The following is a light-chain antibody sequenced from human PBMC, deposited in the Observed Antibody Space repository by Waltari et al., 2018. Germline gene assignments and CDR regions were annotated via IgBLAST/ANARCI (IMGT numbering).Light chain of an antibody. CDR2: ANS. CDR1: SSNIGSNY. Sequence: QSVLTQPPSASGTPGQRITISCSGGSSNIGSNYVFWYQQLPGTAPKLLIYANSQGPSCVPVRFSGAKSGTSASLAISGLRPEDEADYYCAAWDGGLSNWLFGGGTRLTVL. CDR3: AAWDGGLSNWL. V-gene: IGLV1-47*02. J-gene: IGLJ3*02.